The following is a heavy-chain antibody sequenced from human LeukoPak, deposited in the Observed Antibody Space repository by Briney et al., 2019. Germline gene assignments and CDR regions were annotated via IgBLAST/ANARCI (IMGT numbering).Heavy chain of an antibody. CDR1: GGSISSYY. CDR3: ARDHGDYERWFDP. V-gene: IGHV4-59*01. J-gene: IGHJ5*02. CDR2: IYYSGST. D-gene: IGHD4-17*01. Sequence: SGTLSLTCTVSGGSISSYYWSWIRQPPGKGLEWIGYIYYSGSTNYNPSLKSRVTISVDTSKNQFSLKLSSVTAADTAVYYCARDHGDYERWFDPWGQGTLVTVSS.